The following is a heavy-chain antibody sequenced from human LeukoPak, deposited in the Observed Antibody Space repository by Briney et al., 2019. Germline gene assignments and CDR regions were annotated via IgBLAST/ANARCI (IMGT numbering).Heavy chain of an antibody. D-gene: IGHD6-13*01. Sequence: ASVKVSCKASGYTFTSYGISWVRQAPGQGLEWMGWISAYNGNTNYAQKFQGRVTMTRNTSISTAYMELSSLRSEDTAVYYCARGGRVAAAGADYWGQGTLVTVSS. J-gene: IGHJ4*02. V-gene: IGHV1-18*01. CDR3: ARGGRVAAAGADY. CDR1: GYTFTSYG. CDR2: ISAYNGNT.